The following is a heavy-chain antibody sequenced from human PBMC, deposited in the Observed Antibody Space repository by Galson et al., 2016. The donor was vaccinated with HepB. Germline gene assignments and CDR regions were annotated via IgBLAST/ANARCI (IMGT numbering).Heavy chain of an antibody. J-gene: IGHJ6*02. D-gene: IGHD5-18*01. V-gene: IGHV6-1*01. CDR1: GDSVTNDDTI. Sequence: CAISGDSVTNDDTIWNWIRQSPSRGLEWLGRTYYRSQWFSEYAVSVKSRITINSDTTRHQFSLQLDSVTPDDTAAYFCARGYMHTGMNVWGQGTTVTVSS. CDR2: TYYRSQWFS. CDR3: ARGYMHTGMNV.